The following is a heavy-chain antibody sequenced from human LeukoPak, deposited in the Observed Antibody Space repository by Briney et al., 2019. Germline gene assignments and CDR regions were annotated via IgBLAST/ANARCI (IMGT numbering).Heavy chain of an antibody. CDR3: ARHGWGHAFEI. CDR1: GYSISSGYY. V-gene: IGHV4-38-2*02. J-gene: IGHJ3*02. Sequence: PSETLSLTCTVSGYSISSGYYWGWIRQPPGKGLEWIGSIYHSGSTYYNPSLKSRVTISVDTSKNQFSLKLSSVTAADTAVYYCARHGWGHAFEIWGQGTMVTVSS. D-gene: IGHD3-10*01. CDR2: IYHSGST.